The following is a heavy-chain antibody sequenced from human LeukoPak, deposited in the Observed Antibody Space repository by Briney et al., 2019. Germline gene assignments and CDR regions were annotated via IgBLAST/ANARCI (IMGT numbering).Heavy chain of an antibody. J-gene: IGHJ4*02. CDR1: GYSMSSGYY. Sequence: SETLSLTCAVSGYSMSSGYYWGWIRQPPGKGLEWIGSIYHSGSTYYNPSLKSRVTILVDTSKNQFSLKLSSVTAADTAVYYCARDRDPMDIVVVPAAPFDYWGQGTLVTVSS. D-gene: IGHD2-2*03. CDR2: IYHSGST. V-gene: IGHV4-38-2*02. CDR3: ARDRDPMDIVVVPAAPFDY.